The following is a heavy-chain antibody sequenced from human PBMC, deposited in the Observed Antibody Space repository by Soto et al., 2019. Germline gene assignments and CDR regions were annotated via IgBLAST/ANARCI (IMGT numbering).Heavy chain of an antibody. Sequence: GESLKISCKGSGYSCTSYWISWVRQMPGKGLEWMGRIDPSDSYTNYSPSFQGHVTISADKSLSTAYLQWSSLKASDTAMYYCARVYDYFWDNPNWFDPWGQGTLVTVPQ. J-gene: IGHJ5*02. V-gene: IGHV5-10-1*01. CDR2: IDPSDSYT. D-gene: IGHD3-16*01. CDR1: GYSCTSYW. CDR3: ARVYDYFWDNPNWFDP.